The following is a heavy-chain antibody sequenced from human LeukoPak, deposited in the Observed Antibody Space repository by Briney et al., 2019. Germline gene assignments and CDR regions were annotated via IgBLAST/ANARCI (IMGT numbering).Heavy chain of an antibody. D-gene: IGHD1-26*01. CDR2: MHLNSGGT. CDR3: ARGSRPPKWELPDY. Sequence: GASVKVSCKASGYTFTDYYLHWLRQAPGQGLEWMGWMHLNSGGTNYAQKFQGRVTMTRDTSIRTAYMELSRLRSDDTAVFYCARGSRPPKWELPDYWGQGTLVTVSS. J-gene: IGHJ4*02. V-gene: IGHV1-2*02. CDR1: GYTFTDYY.